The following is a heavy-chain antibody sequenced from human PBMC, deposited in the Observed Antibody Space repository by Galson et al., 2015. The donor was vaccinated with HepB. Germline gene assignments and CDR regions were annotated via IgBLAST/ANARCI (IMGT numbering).Heavy chain of an antibody. V-gene: IGHV3-74*01. CDR3: ARTIEGASFDY. D-gene: IGHD1-26*01. CDR2: IDGHGTTT. CDR1: GFTFSTYW. Sequence: SLRLSCAASGFTFSTYWMHWVRQAPGKGLVWVSRIDGHGTTTTYADSVKGRFAITRDNAKNTLYLQMSSLRAEDTAVYYCARTIEGASFDYWGRGTLVTVSS. J-gene: IGHJ4*02.